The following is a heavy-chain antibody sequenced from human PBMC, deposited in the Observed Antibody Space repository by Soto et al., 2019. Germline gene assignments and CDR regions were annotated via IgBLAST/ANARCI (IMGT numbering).Heavy chain of an antibody. V-gene: IGHV3-48*01. Sequence: GGSLRLSCAASGFTFSSYSMNWVSQAPGKGLEWVSYISSSSSTIYYADSVKGRFTISRDNAKNSLYLQMNSLRAEDTAVYYCARDILAAAGNGGWFDPWGQGTLVTVSS. CDR1: GFTFSSYS. CDR3: ARDILAAAGNGGWFDP. D-gene: IGHD6-13*01. J-gene: IGHJ5*02. CDR2: ISSSSSTI.